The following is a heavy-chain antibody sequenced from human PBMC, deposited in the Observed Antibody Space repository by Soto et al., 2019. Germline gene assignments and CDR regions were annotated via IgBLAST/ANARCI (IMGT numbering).Heavy chain of an antibody. CDR3: ALGNAMDV. J-gene: IGHJ6*02. D-gene: IGHD7-27*01. V-gene: IGHV1-69*01. Sequence: QVQLVQSGAEVKKPGSSVKVSCKASGGTFSSFAINWVRQAPGQGPQWMGGIMPIVGTPNYAQRFQGRVTIITDEVTSTAYMERTSLTVEDTGVYYCALGNAMDVWGQGTTVTVSS. CDR2: IMPIVGTP. CDR1: GGTFSSFA.